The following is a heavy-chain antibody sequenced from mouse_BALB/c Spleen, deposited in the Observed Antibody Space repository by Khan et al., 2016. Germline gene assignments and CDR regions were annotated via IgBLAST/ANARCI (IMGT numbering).Heavy chain of an antibody. V-gene: IGHV3-2*02. CDR3: ARTARIKY. J-gene: IGHJ2*01. D-gene: IGHD1-2*01. Sequence: EVQLQESGPGLVKPSQSLSFTCTVSGYSITSGYGWNWIRQFPGNKLEWMGYISYSGSTNYNPSLKSRISITRDTSKNQFFLQLNSVTTEDIATYYCARTARIKYWGQGTTLTVSS. CDR1: GYSITSGYG. CDR2: ISYSGST.